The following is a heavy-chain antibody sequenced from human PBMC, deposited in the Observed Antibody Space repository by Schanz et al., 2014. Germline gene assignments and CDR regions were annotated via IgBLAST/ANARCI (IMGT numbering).Heavy chain of an antibody. Sequence: QVQLVESGGGVVQPGRSLRLSCAASGFTFSSYGMHWVRQAPGKGLEWVAVIWYDGSNKYYADSVKGRFTISRDNFKGALYLQMSSLRAEDTAVYYCAKSLESCPGGRCSRGYFDYWGQGTLVTVSS. J-gene: IGHJ4*02. CDR2: IWYDGSNK. CDR1: GFTFSSYG. D-gene: IGHD2-8*02. CDR3: AKSLESCPGGRCSRGYFDY. V-gene: IGHV3-33*06.